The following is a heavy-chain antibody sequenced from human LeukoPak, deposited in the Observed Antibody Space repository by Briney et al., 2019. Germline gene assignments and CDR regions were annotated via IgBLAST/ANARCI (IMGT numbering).Heavy chain of an antibody. D-gene: IGHD3-10*01. CDR2: INAGNGNT. CDR1: GYTFTSYA. V-gene: IGHV1-3*01. J-gene: IGHJ5*02. CDR3: ARVEGGSGSYYNWFDP. Sequence: ASVKVSCKASGYTFTSYAMHWVRQAPGQRLEWMGWINAGNGNTKYSQKFQGRVTITRDTSASTAYMELSNLRSEDTAVYYCARVEGGSGSYYNWFDPWGQGTLVTVSS.